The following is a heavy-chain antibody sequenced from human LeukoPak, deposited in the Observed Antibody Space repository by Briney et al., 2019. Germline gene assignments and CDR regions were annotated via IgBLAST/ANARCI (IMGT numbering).Heavy chain of an antibody. CDR2: IWYDGSNK. V-gene: IGHV3-33*01. CDR3: AREKQLSTNFDY. D-gene: IGHD6-13*01. CDR1: GFTFSSYG. J-gene: IGHJ4*02. Sequence: PGRSLRPSCAASGFTFSSYGMHWVRQAPGKGLEWVAVIWYDGSNKYYADSVKGRFTISRDNSKNTLYLQMNSLRAEDTAVYYCAREKQLSTNFDYWGQGTLVTVSS.